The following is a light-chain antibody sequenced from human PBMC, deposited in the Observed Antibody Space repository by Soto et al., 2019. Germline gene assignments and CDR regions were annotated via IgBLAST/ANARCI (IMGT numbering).Light chain of an antibody. CDR1: QGISSW. V-gene: IGKV1-12*01. J-gene: IGKJ4*01. CDR3: QQANCFPLT. Sequence: DIQMTQSPSSVSASVGDRVSITCRASQGISSWFAWYQQKPGRAPKLLIYTGSSLQSGVPSRFSGTGSGPDFTLTISSLQPEDVAPFDCQQANCFPLTFGGGTKVEIK. CDR2: TGS.